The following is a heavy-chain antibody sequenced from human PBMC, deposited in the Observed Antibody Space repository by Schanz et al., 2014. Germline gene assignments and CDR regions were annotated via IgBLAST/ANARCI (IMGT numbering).Heavy chain of an antibody. V-gene: IGHV3-23*01. CDR1: GFTFSTSA. D-gene: IGHD2-2*01. CDR2: ISGSGGST. Sequence: EVHLLESGGGLVEPGGSLRLSCAASGFTFSTSAMSWVRQAPGKGLEWVSAISGSGGSTYYADSVKGRFTISRDNSKNTLYLQMKSLRAEDTAVYYCARVKYCTITRCYRTETEGIYYMDVWGKGTTVIVSS. J-gene: IGHJ6*03. CDR3: ARVKYCTITRCYRTETEGIYYMDV.